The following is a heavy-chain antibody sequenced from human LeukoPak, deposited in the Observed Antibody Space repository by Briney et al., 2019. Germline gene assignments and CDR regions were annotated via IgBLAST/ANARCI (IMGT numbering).Heavy chain of an antibody. CDR1: GGSFSGYY. V-gene: IGHV4-34*01. CDR3: ARGPRGRHSSWYYFDY. Sequence: SETLSLTCAVYGGSFSGYYWSWIRQPPGKGLEWIGEINHSGSTNYNPSLKSRVTISVDTSKNQFSLKLSSVTAADTAVYYCARGPRGRHSSWYYFDYWGQGTLVTVSS. J-gene: IGHJ4*02. D-gene: IGHD6-13*01. CDR2: INHSGST.